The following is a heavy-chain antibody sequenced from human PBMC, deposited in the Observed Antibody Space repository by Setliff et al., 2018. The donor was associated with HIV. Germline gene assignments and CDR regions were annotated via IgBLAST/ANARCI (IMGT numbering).Heavy chain of an antibody. V-gene: IGHV4-59*08. D-gene: IGHD2-8*01. CDR2: IHYSGAT. Sequence: SETLSLTCTVSGGSISSHYWIWIRQPPGKGLEWIGYIHYSGATNYNPSLKSRVTILLDTSRTQFSLRLSSVTAADTAVYYCARHSPNVGVRGDAFDIWGQGTVVTVSS. J-gene: IGHJ3*02. CDR3: ARHSPNVGVRGDAFDI. CDR1: GGSISSHY.